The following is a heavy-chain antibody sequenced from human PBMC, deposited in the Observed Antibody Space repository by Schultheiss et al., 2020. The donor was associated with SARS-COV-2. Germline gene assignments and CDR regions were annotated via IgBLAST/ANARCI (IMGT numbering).Heavy chain of an antibody. D-gene: IGHD6-6*01. J-gene: IGHJ5*02. CDR2: IWYDGSNK. CDR3: ARAVLAARGWFDP. V-gene: IGHV3-33*01. Sequence: GESLKISCAASGFTFSSYGMHWVRQAPGKGLEWVAVIWYDGSNKYYADSVKGRFTISRDNSKNTLYLQMNSLRAEDTAVYYCARAVLAARGWFDPWGQGTLVTVSS. CDR1: GFTFSSYG.